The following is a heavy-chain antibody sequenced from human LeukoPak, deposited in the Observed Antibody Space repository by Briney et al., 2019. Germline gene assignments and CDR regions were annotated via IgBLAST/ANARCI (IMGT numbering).Heavy chain of an antibody. Sequence: PSETLSLTCTVSGGSISSSSYYWGWIRQPPGKGLEWIGSIYYSGSTYYNPSLKSRVTISVDTSKNQFSLKLSSVTAADTAVYYCARRFSGWPGGGYEWGQGTLVTVSS. CDR3: ARRFSGWPGGGYE. D-gene: IGHD6-19*01. CDR2: IYYSGST. CDR1: GGSISSSSYY. V-gene: IGHV4-39*07. J-gene: IGHJ4*02.